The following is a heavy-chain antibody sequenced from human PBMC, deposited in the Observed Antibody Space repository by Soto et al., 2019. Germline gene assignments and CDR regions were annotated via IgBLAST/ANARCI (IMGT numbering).Heavy chain of an antibody. Sequence: QMQLVQSGAEVKKPGSSVKVSCEASGGTYPISWVRQAPGQGLEWMGSIIPMFGTTNYAQNFQGRVALTADKSTNTAYWGLSSLRSEDTAVYFGARKGAAASWPHGFDMWGQGTMVTVSS. J-gene: IGHJ3*02. CDR2: IIPMFGTT. CDR3: ARKGAAASWPHGFDM. V-gene: IGHV1-69*06. CDR1: GGTYP. D-gene: IGHD2-2*01.